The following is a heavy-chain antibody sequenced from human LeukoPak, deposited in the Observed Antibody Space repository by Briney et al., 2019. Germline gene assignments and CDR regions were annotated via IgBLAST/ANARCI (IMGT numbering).Heavy chain of an antibody. Sequence: ASVKVSCKASGYTFTSYGISWVRQAPGQGLEWMGWISAYNGNTNYAQKLQGRVTMTTDTSTSTAYMELRSLRSDDTAVYYCARDCWYCSGGSWGGSLDYWGQGTLVTVSS. CDR2: ISAYNGNT. D-gene: IGHD2-15*01. CDR1: GYTFTSYG. J-gene: IGHJ4*02. CDR3: ARDCWYCSGGSWGGSLDY. V-gene: IGHV1-18*01.